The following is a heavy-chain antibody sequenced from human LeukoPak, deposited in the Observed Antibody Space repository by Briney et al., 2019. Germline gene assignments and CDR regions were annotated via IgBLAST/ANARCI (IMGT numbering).Heavy chain of an antibody. Sequence: GGSLRLSCAGSGFTFSSYPMSWVCQAPGKGLQWVSAISNGGGSAYYADSVKGRFTISRDNSKNTLYLQMNSLRAEDTAVYYCAKDLRMITFGGVTNAFDIWGQGTMVTVSS. J-gene: IGHJ3*02. D-gene: IGHD3-16*01. V-gene: IGHV3-23*01. CDR3: AKDLRMITFGGVTNAFDI. CDR1: GFTFSSYP. CDR2: ISNGGGSA.